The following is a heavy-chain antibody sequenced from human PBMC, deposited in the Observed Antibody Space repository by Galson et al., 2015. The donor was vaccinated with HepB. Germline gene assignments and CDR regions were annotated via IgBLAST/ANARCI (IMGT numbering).Heavy chain of an antibody. CDR3: ARERLPYQPLLYYYYGMDV. D-gene: IGHD2-2*01. Sequence: SVKVSCKASGYTFTSYAMHWVRQAPGQRLEWMGWINAGNGNTKYSQKFQGRVTITRDTSASTAYMELSSLRSEDTAVYYCARERLPYQPLLYYYYGMDVWGQGTTVTVSS. V-gene: IGHV1-3*01. CDR2: INAGNGNT. CDR1: GYTFTSYA. J-gene: IGHJ6*02.